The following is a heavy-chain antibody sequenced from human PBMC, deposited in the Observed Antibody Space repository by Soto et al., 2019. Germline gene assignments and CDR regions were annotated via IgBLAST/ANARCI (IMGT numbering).Heavy chain of an antibody. V-gene: IGHV3-30-3*01. CDR2: ISYDGSNK. Sequence: GGSLRLSCAASGFTFSSYAMHWVRQAPGKGLEWVAVISYDGSNKYYADSVKGRFTISRDNSKNTLYLQMNSLRAEDTAVYYCARDQGIQLWRFDYWGQGTLVTVSS. J-gene: IGHJ4*02. CDR3: ARDQGIQLWRFDY. D-gene: IGHD5-18*01. CDR1: GFTFSSYA.